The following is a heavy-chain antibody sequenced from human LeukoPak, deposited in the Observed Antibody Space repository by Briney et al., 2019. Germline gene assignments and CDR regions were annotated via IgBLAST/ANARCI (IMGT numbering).Heavy chain of an antibody. CDR3: AKDPNPSDFWSGTYFDY. CDR2: ISASSHYI. V-gene: IGHV3-21*04. J-gene: IGHJ4*02. D-gene: IGHD3-3*01. CDR1: GFTFSNYS. Sequence: PGGSLRLSCVASGFTFSNYSINWVRQAPGKGLEWVSSISASSHYIYYADSVMGRFTISRANARNSLYLQMHSPRAEDTAVYYCAKDPNPSDFWSGTYFDYWGQGTLVTVSS.